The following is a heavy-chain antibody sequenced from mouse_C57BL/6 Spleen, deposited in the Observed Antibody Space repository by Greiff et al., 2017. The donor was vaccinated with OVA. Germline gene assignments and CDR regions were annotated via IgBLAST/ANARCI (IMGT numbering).Heavy chain of an antibody. V-gene: IGHV1-59*01. CDR1: GYTFTSYW. CDR2: IDPSDSYT. J-gene: IGHJ1*03. CDR3: ARGGDYDWYFDV. D-gene: IGHD2-4*01. Sequence: QVQLQQPGAELVRPGTSLKLSCKASGYTFTSYWMHWVKQRPGQGLEWIGVIDPSDSYTNYNQKFKGKATLTVDTSSSTAYMQLSSLTSEDSAVYYCARGGDYDWYFDVWGTGTTVTVSS.